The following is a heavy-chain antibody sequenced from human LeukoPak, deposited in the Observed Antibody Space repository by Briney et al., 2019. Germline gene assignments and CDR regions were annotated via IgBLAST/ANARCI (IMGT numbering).Heavy chain of an antibody. J-gene: IGHJ4*02. V-gene: IGHV4-30-2*01. D-gene: IGHD3-22*01. CDR1: GGSISSGGYS. Sequence: SETLSLTCAASGGSISSGGYSWSWIRQPPGKGLEWIGYIYHSGSTYYNPSLKSRVTISVDRSKNQFSLKLSSVTAADTAVYYCAGLGGYYYSDYWGQGTLVTVSS. CDR2: IYHSGST. CDR3: AGLGGYYYSDY.